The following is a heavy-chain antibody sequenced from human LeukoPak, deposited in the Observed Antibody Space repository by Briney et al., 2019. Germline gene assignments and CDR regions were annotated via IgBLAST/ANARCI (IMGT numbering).Heavy chain of an antibody. V-gene: IGHV3-23*01. CDR1: GFTFCSYA. CDR2: ISGCGGYT. J-gene: IGHJ4*02. Sequence: QTGGSLRLSCAASGFTFCSYAMSWVRQAPGKGPEWVSAISGCGGYTYYADSVKGRFTISGDNPKNSLYLQMNSLRAEDTAVYYCATGSFSSGWYNWGQGTLVTVSS. CDR3: ATGSFSSGWYN. D-gene: IGHD6-19*01.